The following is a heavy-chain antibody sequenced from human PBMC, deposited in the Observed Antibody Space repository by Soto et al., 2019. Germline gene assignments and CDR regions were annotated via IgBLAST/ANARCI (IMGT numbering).Heavy chain of an antibody. Sequence: GGSLRLSCAASGFTFSSYAMSWVRQAPGKGLEWVSAISSGSSYIYSADSLKGRFTISRDDAKNSLYLQMNSLRADDTAIYYCVRARATDSRPDYWGQGSLVTVPS. D-gene: IGHD3-22*01. CDR1: GFTFSSYA. V-gene: IGHV3-21*01. CDR2: ISSGSSYI. CDR3: VRARATDSRPDY. J-gene: IGHJ4*02.